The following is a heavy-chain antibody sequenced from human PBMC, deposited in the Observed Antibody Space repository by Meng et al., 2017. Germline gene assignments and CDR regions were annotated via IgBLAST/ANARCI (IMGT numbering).Heavy chain of an antibody. CDR3: AHSADYDSSGYYYVDY. Sequence: KNAGRKLVKHTQTVTLTFSFSLFLLSNSGVGGGWIRQPPGNAVEWLALISWDDDKRYSPSLKSRLTITKGTSKNQVVLTMTNMDPVDTATYYCAHSADYDSSGYYYVDYWGQGTLVTVSS. D-gene: IGHD3-22*01. CDR1: LFLLSNSGVG. V-gene: IGHV2-5*02. CDR2: ISWDDDK. J-gene: IGHJ4*02.